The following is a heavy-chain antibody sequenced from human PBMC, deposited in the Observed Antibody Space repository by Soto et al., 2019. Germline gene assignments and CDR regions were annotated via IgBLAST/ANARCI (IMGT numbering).Heavy chain of an antibody. CDR1: GYTFTSYG. D-gene: IGHD1-7*01. J-gene: IGHJ4*02. V-gene: IGHV1-18*01. CDR3: ARDSGFGWNYVYYFDY. Sequence: ASVKVSCKASGYTFTSYGISWVRQAPGQGLEWMGWISAYNGNTNSAQNLQGRVTMTTDTSTSTAYMELRSLRSDDTAVYYCARDSGFGWNYVYYFDYWGQGTLVTVSS. CDR2: ISAYNGNT.